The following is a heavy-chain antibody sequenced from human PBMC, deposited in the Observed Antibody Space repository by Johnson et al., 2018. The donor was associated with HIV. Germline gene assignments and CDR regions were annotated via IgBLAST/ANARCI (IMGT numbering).Heavy chain of an antibody. V-gene: IGHV3-64*01. CDR1: GFTFSSYA. Sequence: VQLVESGGGLVQPGGSLRLSCAASGFTFSSYAMHWVRQAPGKGLEYVSAISRNGGSTYYANSVKGRFTISRDNSKNTLYLQMNSLRAEDTAVYYCAKGYGGNGGAFDIWGQGTMVTVSS. CDR3: AKGYGGNGGAFDI. D-gene: IGHD4-23*01. J-gene: IGHJ3*02. CDR2: ISRNGGST.